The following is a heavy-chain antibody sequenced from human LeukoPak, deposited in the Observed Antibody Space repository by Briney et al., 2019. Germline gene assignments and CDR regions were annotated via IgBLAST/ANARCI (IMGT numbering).Heavy chain of an antibody. J-gene: IGHJ4*02. Sequence: PGGSLRLSCAASGFTFSSYGMHWVRQAPGKGLEWVAVISYDGSNKYYADSVKGRFTISRDNSKNRLYLQMNSLRAEDTAVYYCAKDLLYSDVWGSYRPNPLDYWGQGTLVTVSS. CDR2: ISYDGSNK. CDR3: AKDLLYSDVWGSYRPNPLDY. CDR1: GFTFSSYG. D-gene: IGHD3-16*02. V-gene: IGHV3-30*18.